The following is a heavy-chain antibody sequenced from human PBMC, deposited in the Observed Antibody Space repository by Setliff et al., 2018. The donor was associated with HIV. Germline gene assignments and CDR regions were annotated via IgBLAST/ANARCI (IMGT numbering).Heavy chain of an antibody. V-gene: IGHV1-69-2*01. CDR2: VDPEDGET. J-gene: IGHJ5*02. CDR1: GYPFTDYF. D-gene: IGHD1-1*01. CDR3: TIATETPGMTTRENWFDP. Sequence: ASVKVSCKTSGYPFTDYFIHRIQQAPGKGLEWMGRVDPEDGETILAERFQGRVTMTADTSTDTAFMELSSLRSEDTATYYCTIATETPGMTTRENWFDPWGQGTLVTVSS.